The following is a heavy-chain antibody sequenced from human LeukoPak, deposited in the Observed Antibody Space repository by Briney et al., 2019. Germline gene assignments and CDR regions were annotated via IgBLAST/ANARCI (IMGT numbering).Heavy chain of an antibody. CDR2: INPNSGGT. V-gene: IGHV1-2*02. J-gene: IGHJ4*02. CDR3: ARIDSSGLREDY. D-gene: IGHD3-22*01. Sequence: ASVTVSCKASGYTFTGYYMHWVRQAPGQGLEWMGWINPNSGGTNYAQKFQGRVTMTRDTSISTAYMELSRLRSDDTAVYYCARIDSSGLREDYWGQGTLVTVST. CDR1: GYTFTGYY.